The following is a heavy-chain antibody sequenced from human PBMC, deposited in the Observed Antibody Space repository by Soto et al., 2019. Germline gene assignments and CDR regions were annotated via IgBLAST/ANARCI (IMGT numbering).Heavy chain of an antibody. V-gene: IGHV3-30-3*01. CDR2: ISYDGSNK. Sequence: GGSLRLSCAASGFTFSSYAMHWVRQAPGKGLEWVAVISYDGSNKYYADSLKGRFTISRDNPKNTLYLQMNSLRAEDTAVYYCARDFRPGVAAAGPFDYWGQGTLVTVSS. D-gene: IGHD6-13*01. J-gene: IGHJ4*02. CDR1: GFTFSSYA. CDR3: ARDFRPGVAAAGPFDY.